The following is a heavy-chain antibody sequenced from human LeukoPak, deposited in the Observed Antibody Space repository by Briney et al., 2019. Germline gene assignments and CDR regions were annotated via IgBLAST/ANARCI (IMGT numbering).Heavy chain of an antibody. CDR2: ISAYNGNT. Sequence: ASVKVSCKASVYTFTSYGISWVRQAPGQGLEWRGWISAYNGNTNYAQKLQGRVTMTTDTSTSTAYMQLRSLRSDDTAVYYCARVQILRLHGDWFDPWGQGTLVTVSS. CDR1: VYTFTSYG. CDR3: ARVQILRLHGDWFDP. V-gene: IGHV1-18*01. D-gene: IGHD4-11*01. J-gene: IGHJ5*02.